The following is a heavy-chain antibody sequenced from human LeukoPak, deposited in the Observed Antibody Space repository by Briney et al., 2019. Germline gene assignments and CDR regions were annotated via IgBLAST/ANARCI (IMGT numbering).Heavy chain of an antibody. CDR3: AKDQQQWLYYFDY. CDR2: ISGSGGST. V-gene: IGHV3-23*01. D-gene: IGHD6-13*01. Sequence: PGGSLRLSCAASGFTFSSYAMSWVRQAPGRGLEWVSAISGSGGSTYYADSVKGRFTISRDNSKNTLYLQMNSLRAEDTAVYYCAKDQQQWLYYFDYWGQGTLVTVSS. J-gene: IGHJ4*02. CDR1: GFTFSSYA.